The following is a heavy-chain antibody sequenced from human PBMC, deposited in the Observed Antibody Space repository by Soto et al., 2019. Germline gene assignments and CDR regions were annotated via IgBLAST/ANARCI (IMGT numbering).Heavy chain of an antibody. CDR2: IYNSGST. J-gene: IGHJ3*02. CDR3: ARYDNSGSHGFDI. Sequence: LSLTCTVSGGSISSGGYYWSWIRQHPGKGLEWIGYIYNSGSTYYNPSLKSRVTISVDTSKYQFSLKLSSVTAADTAVYYCARYDNSGSHGFDIWGQGTMVTVSS. CDR1: GGSISSGGYY. D-gene: IGHD3-22*01. V-gene: IGHV4-31*03.